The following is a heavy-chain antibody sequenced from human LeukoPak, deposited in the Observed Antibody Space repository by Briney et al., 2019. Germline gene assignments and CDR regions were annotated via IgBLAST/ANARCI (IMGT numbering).Heavy chain of an antibody. CDR1: GYIFTNYD. Sequence: GASVKVSCKASGYIFTNYDVNWVQQATGQGLEWMGWINTNTGNPTYAQGFTGRFVFSLDTSVSTAYLQISSLKAEDTAVYYCARDPASGGWYFDYWGQGTLVTVSS. J-gene: IGHJ4*02. CDR3: ARDPASGGWYFDY. CDR2: INTNTGNP. D-gene: IGHD6-19*01. V-gene: IGHV7-4-1*02.